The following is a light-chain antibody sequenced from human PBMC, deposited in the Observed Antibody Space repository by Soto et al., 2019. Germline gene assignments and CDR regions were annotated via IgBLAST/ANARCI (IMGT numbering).Light chain of an antibody. CDR1: QNVNSNF. V-gene: IGKV3-20*01. CDR3: QQYGRSPLLYA. J-gene: IGKJ2*01. Sequence: EIVLTQSPDTLSLSPGERATLSCRTSQNVNSNFLAWYQQKPGQAPRLLFYHASTRAAGVPDRFRGGGSGTDFTLTITRLEPEDFAIYYCQQYGRSPLLYAFGQGTRVGVK. CDR2: HAS.